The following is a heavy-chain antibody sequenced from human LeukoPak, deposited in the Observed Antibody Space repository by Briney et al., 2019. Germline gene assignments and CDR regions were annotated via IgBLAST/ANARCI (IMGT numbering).Heavy chain of an antibody. CDR2: IYTNGGI. Sequence: PSETLSLTCTVSGGSINSGNYYWNWIRQPAGKGLEWIGRIYTNGGIMYNPSLKSRVAISMDTSKNQFSLDLNSVTAADTAMYYCAREGAGYYWGQGILVTVSS. V-gene: IGHV4-61*02. J-gene: IGHJ4*02. CDR3: AREGAGYY. CDR1: GGSINSGNYY. D-gene: IGHD1-26*01.